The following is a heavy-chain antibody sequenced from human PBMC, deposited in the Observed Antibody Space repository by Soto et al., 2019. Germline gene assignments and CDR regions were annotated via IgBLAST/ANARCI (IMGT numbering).Heavy chain of an antibody. CDR3: ARDGRGYCSGGSCYVDAFDI. Sequence: QVQLVESGGGVVQPGRSLRLSCAASGFTFSSYAMHWVRQAPGKGLEWVAVISYDGSNKYYADSVKGRFTISRDNSKNTLYLQMNSLRAEDTAVYYCARDGRGYCSGGSCYVDAFDIWGQGTMVTVSS. CDR2: ISYDGSNK. CDR1: GFTFSSYA. D-gene: IGHD2-15*01. J-gene: IGHJ3*02. V-gene: IGHV3-30-3*01.